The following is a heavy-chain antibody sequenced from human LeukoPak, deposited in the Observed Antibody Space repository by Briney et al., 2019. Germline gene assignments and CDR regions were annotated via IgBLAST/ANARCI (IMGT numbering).Heavy chain of an antibody. J-gene: IGHJ4*02. D-gene: IGHD6-19*01. Sequence: GGSLRLSCAASGFTFSSHYMQWVRQVPGKGLVWVSGIKTDGSSTRYADPVKGRFTISRDNAKNTLYLQMNSLRAEDTAVYYCVRDRSGWAGDYWGQGTLVTVSS. CDR3: VRDRSGWAGDY. CDR2: IKTDGSST. V-gene: IGHV3-74*01. CDR1: GFTFSSHY.